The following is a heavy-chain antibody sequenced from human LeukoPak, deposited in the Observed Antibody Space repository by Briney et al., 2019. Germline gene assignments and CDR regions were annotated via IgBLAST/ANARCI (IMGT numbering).Heavy chain of an antibody. D-gene: IGHD3-10*01. Sequence: TGGSLRLSCAASGFTFSSYAMSWVRQAPGKGLEWVSAISGSGGSTYYADSVKGRFTISRDNSKNTLYLQMNSLRAEDTAVYYCAKDRGADDYFDYWGQGTLVTVSS. V-gene: IGHV3-23*01. CDR2: ISGSGGST. CDR3: AKDRGADDYFDY. J-gene: IGHJ4*02. CDR1: GFTFSSYA.